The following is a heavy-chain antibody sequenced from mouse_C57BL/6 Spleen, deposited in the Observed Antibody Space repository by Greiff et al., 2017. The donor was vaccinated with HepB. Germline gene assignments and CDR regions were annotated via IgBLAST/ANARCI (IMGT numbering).Heavy chain of an antibody. V-gene: IGHV1-64*01. CDR2: IHPDSGST. Sequence: QVQLQQPGAELVKPGASVKLSCKASGYTFTSYWMPWVKQMPGQGLEWIGMIHPDSGSTNYNEKFKSKVTLTGDKSSSRAYMQLSSLTSEDSAVYYCARVNDGYFNYWGQGTTLTVSS. CDR1: GYTFTSYW. J-gene: IGHJ2*01. CDR3: ARVNDGYFNY. D-gene: IGHD2-3*01.